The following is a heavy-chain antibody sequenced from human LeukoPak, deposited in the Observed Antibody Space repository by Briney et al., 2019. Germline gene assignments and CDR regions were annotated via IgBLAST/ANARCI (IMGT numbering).Heavy chain of an antibody. Sequence: PSETLSLTCTVSGGSISSGGYYWSWIRQHPGKGLEWIGYIYYSGSTYYNPSLKSRVTISVDTSKNQFSLKLSSVTAADTAVYYCARASCREGIVVVPAARDQYYFDYWGQGTLVTVSS. J-gene: IGHJ4*02. CDR1: GGSISSGGYY. CDR3: ARASCREGIVVVPAARDQYYFDY. V-gene: IGHV4-31*03. CDR2: IYYSGST. D-gene: IGHD2-2*01.